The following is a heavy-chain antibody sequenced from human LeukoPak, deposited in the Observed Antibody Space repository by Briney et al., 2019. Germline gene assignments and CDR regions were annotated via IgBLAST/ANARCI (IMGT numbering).Heavy chain of an antibody. J-gene: IGHJ4*02. CDR3: ARVVGRYCSSTGCYIDY. V-gene: IGHV4-59*01. D-gene: IGHD2-2*02. Sequence: SETLSLTCTVSGGSTTTYYWSWVRQPPGKGLEWIGYIYDSGSTNYNPSLKSRVTISEDTSKRQFSLKLRSVTAADTAVYYCARVVGRYCSSTGCYIDYWGQGTLVTVSS. CDR2: IYDSGST. CDR1: GGSTTTYY.